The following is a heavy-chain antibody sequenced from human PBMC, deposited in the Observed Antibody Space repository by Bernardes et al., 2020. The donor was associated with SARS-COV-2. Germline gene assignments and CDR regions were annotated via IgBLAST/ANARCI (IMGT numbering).Heavy chain of an antibody. J-gene: IGHJ4*02. Sequence: VGSLRLSCAASGFTFSSHTMYWVRQAPGKGLEYVSAISSNGDTTCYADSVRGRFTISRDNSKNTLYLQVASLRAEDMAVYYGTRAPNWNYAEGESEYYFDYWGQGTLVTVSS. V-gene: IGHV3-64*02. CDR1: GFTFSSHT. D-gene: IGHD1-7*01. CDR3: TRAPNWNYAEGESEYYFDY. CDR2: ISSNGDTT.